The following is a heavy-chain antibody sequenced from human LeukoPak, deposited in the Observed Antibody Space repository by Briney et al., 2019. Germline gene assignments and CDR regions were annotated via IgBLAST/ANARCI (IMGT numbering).Heavy chain of an antibody. CDR3: ATGYRWYGTYYYGMDV. CDR2: IIPIFGTA. Sequence: ASVKVSCKASGGTFSSYAISWVRQAPGQGLEWMGGIIPIFGTANYAQKFQGRVTMTEDTSTDTAYMELSSLRSEDTAVYYCATGYRWYGTYYYGMDVWGQGTTVTVSS. J-gene: IGHJ6*02. D-gene: IGHD6-13*01. V-gene: IGHV1-69*06. CDR1: GGTFSSYA.